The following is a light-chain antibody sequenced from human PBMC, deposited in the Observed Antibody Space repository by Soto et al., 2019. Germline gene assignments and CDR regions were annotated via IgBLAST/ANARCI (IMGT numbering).Light chain of an antibody. CDR3: QQLGT. Sequence: EVVLTHSPGTLALSRGERATLSCRASQSVSSNLAWYQQKPGQAPRLLIYGASTRATGIPARFSGSGSGTDFTLTISSLEPEDFAVYYCQQLGTFGPGTKVDIK. CDR1: QSVSSN. J-gene: IGKJ3*01. V-gene: IGKV3-15*01. CDR2: GAS.